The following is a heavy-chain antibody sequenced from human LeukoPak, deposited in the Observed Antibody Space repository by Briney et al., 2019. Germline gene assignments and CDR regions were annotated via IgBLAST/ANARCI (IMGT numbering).Heavy chain of an antibody. D-gene: IGHD1-26*01. J-gene: IGHJ5*02. CDR3: ARYGRLRSSQSNWFDP. V-gene: IGHV4-59*08. CDR2: IYYSGIT. CDR1: GGSISTYY. Sequence: PSETLSLTCTVSGGSISTYYWSWIRQPPGKGLEWIGYIYYSGITNHSPSLKSRVTMSVDTSKNQFTLKVNSVTAADTAVYYCARYGRLRSSQSNWFDPWGQGTLVTVSS.